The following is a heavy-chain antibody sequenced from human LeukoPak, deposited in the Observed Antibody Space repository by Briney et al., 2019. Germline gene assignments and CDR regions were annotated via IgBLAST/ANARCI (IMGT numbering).Heavy chain of an antibody. V-gene: IGHV1-2*02. CDR1: GYTFTGYY. Sequence: ASVKVSCKASGYTFTGYYMHWVRQAPGQGLEWMAWINPNSGGTNYAQKFQGRVTMTRDTSISTAYMELSRLRSDDTAVYYCATGDYVYSLGWFDPWGQGTLVTVSS. CDR3: ATGDYVYSLGWFDP. CDR2: INPNSGGT. J-gene: IGHJ5*02. D-gene: IGHD4-17*01.